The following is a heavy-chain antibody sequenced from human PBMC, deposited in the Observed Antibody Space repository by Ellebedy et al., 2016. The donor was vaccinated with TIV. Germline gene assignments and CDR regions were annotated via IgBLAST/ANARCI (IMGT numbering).Heavy chain of an antibody. Sequence: GESLKISCAASGFSVRSAYVTWVRQAPGKGLDWVSIIYSGGETFYADSVKGRFTISRDNYKNTLYFQMNSLRAEDTAVYYCARRIAVAGFDPWGQGTLVTVSS. CDR1: GFSVRSAY. J-gene: IGHJ5*02. CDR2: IYSGGET. D-gene: IGHD6-19*01. CDR3: ARRIAVAGFDP. V-gene: IGHV3-53*01.